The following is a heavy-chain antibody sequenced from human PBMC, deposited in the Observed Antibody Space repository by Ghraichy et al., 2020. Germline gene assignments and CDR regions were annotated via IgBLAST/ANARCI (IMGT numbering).Heavy chain of an antibody. Sequence: GESLNISCAASGFSFSDYGMHWVRQAPGKGLAWVAAISYNGNAEYYADSVKGRFTISRDNSKNTLFLQMNRLRVEDTAVYYCVKDQGYCNRGSGYSGYFDYWGQGTLVTVSS. D-gene: IGHD2-15*01. CDR1: GFSFSDYG. CDR2: ISYNGNAE. CDR3: VKDQGYCNRGSGYSGYFDY. V-gene: IGHV3-30*18. J-gene: IGHJ4*02.